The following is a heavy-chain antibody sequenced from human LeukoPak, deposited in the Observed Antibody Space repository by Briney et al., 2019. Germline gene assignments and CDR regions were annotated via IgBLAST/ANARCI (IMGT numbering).Heavy chain of an antibody. J-gene: IGHJ6*02. D-gene: IGHD6-19*01. V-gene: IGHV3-48*01. CDR1: GFTFSSYS. CDR2: ISSSSSTI. CDR3: ASDLLRYSSGWYVLTPGYYYYGMDV. Sequence: GGSLRLSCAASGFTFSSYSMNWVRQAPGKGLEWVSYISSSSSTIYYADSVKGRFTISRDNAKNSLYLQMNSLRAEDTAVYYCASDLLRYSSGWYVLTPGYYYYGMDVWGQGTTVTVSS.